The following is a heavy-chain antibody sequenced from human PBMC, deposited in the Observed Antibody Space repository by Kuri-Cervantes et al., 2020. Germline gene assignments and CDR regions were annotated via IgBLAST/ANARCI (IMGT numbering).Heavy chain of an antibody. CDR2: IWYDGSNK. CDR3: ARDYGSNFFDY. Sequence: GGSLRLSCAASGFTFSNAWMSWVRQAPGKGLEWVAVIWYDGSNKYYADSVKGRFTISRDNSKNTLYLQVNSLRAEDTAVYYCARDYGSNFFDYWGQGTLVTVSS. CDR1: GFTFSNAW. J-gene: IGHJ4*02. D-gene: IGHD4-23*01. V-gene: IGHV3-33*08.